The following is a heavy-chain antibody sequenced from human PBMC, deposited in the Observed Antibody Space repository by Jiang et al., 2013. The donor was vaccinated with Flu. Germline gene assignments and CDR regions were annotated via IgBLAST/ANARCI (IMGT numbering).Heavy chain of an antibody. J-gene: IGHJ4*02. Sequence: SQTLSLTCGISGDSVSRNTAAWNWVRQSPSRGLEWLGRTYYRSKWYNDYAVSVKSRITINPDTSKNQFSLQLNSVAPEDTAVYYCASAVRGTTGSFAYWGQGSLVTVSS. CDR2: TYYRSKWYN. V-gene: IGHV6-1*01. D-gene: IGHD1-7*01. CDR1: GDSVSRNTAA. CDR3: ASAVRGTTGSFAY.